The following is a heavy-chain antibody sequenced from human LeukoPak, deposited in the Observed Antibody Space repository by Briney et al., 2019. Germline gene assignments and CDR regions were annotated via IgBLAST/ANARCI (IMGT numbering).Heavy chain of an antibody. Sequence: ASVKVSCKASGYTFTNYFIHWVRQAPGQGLEWMGWINTNTGNPTYAQGFTGRFVFSLDTSVSTAYLQICSLKAEDTAVYYCARADYDEPFDYWGQGTLVTVSS. CDR3: ARADYDEPFDY. J-gene: IGHJ4*02. CDR1: GYTFTNYF. V-gene: IGHV7-4-1*01. D-gene: IGHD4-17*01. CDR2: INTNTGNP.